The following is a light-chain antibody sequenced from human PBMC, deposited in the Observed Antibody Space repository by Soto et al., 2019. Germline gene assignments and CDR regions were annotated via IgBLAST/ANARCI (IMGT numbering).Light chain of an antibody. CDR2: DAS. Sequence: ETVLTQSPGTLPLSPGEGATLSCRASQPLTSTYIAWYQQKPGQAPRLLMYDASTRAVGIPDRFSGSGSGADFTLAISRLEPEDFAVYYCHQYGTSPLTFGGGTMVEIK. CDR3: HQYGTSPLT. V-gene: IGKV3-20*01. CDR1: QPLTSTY. J-gene: IGKJ4*01.